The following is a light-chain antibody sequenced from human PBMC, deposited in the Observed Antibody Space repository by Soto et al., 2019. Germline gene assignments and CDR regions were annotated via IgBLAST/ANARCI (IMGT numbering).Light chain of an antibody. J-gene: IGLJ2*01. CDR3: QTWGTGIRV. V-gene: IGLV4-69*01. CDR1: SGHRSYA. Sequence: QPVLTQSPSASASLGGSVKVTCILSSGHRSYAIAWHQQQPEKGPRYLMKVNSDGSHTKGDGIRDRFSGSSSGAERSLTIPSLEYEDEADYYCQTWGTGIRVFGGGTKVTVL. CDR2: VNSDGSH.